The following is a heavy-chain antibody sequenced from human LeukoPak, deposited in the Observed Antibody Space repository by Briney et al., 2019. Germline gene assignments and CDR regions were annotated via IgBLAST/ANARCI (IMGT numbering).Heavy chain of an antibody. CDR2: INHSGST. CDR3: ARVTSGFARYCSRTSCYVLDY. D-gene: IGHD2-2*01. Sequence: PSETLSLTCAVYGGSFSGYYWSWIRQPPGKGLEWIGEINHSGSTNYNPSLKSRVTISVDTSKNQFSLKLSSVTAADTAVYYCARVTSGFARYCSRTSCYVLDYWGQGTLVTVYS. CDR1: GGSFSGYY. J-gene: IGHJ4*02. V-gene: IGHV4-34*01.